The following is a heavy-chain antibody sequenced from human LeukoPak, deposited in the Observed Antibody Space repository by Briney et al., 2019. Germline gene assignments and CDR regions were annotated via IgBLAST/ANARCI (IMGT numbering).Heavy chain of an antibody. D-gene: IGHD3-10*01. V-gene: IGHV1-2*02. J-gene: IGHJ1*01. CDR1: GYTFTGYY. CDR2: INPNSGGT. Sequence: ASVKVSCKASGYTFTGYYMHWVRQAPGQGLERMGWINPNSGGTNYAQKFQGRVTMTSDTSISTVYMELSSLRSDDTAVYYCARDYRGSGFYSNVGYFHHWGQGTLVTVSS. CDR3: ARDYRGSGFYSNVGYFHH.